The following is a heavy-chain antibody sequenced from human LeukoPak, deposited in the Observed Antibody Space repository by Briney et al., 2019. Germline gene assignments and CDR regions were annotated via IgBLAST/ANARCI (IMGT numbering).Heavy chain of an antibody. D-gene: IGHD6-13*01. V-gene: IGHV3-30*03. Sequence: GGSLRLSCAASGFSFSYYGMHWVRQAPGKGLEWVAIISYDASRKYYADSVKGRFTISRDNAKNSLYLQMNSLRAEDTAVYFCARGLYSSTTYYFDYWGQGTLVTVSS. CDR2: ISYDASRK. J-gene: IGHJ4*02. CDR3: ARGLYSSTTYYFDY. CDR1: GFSFSYYG.